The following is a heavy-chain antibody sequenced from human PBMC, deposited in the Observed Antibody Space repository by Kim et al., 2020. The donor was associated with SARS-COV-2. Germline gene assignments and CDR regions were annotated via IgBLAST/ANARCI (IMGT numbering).Heavy chain of an antibody. Sequence: GSTNYNPSLQSRVTISVDTSKNQFSLKLSSVTAADTAVYYCARGLRVLGYWGQGTLVTVSS. V-gene: IGHV4-34*01. D-gene: IGHD1-26*01. CDR2: GST. J-gene: IGHJ4*02. CDR3: ARGLRVLGY.